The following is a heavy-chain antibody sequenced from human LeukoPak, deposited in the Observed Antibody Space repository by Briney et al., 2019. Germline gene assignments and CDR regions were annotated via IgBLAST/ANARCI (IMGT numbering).Heavy chain of an antibody. Sequence: QPGGPLRLSCAASGFTFSSYWMSWVRQAPGKGLEWVANIKQDGSEKYYVDSVKGRFTISRDNAKNSLYLQMNSLRAEDTAVYYCARDRRGYYDSSGYRYWGQGTLVTVSS. CDR3: ARDRRGYYDSSGYRY. D-gene: IGHD3-22*01. CDR1: GFTFSSYW. CDR2: IKQDGSEK. J-gene: IGHJ4*02. V-gene: IGHV3-7*01.